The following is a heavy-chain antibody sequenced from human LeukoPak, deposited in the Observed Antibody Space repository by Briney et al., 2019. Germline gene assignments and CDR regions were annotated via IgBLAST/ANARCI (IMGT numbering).Heavy chain of an antibody. CDR2: IMQDGSEK. Sequence: PGGSLRLSCVGSGFRFGTYWMSWVRQAPGKGLEWVANIMQDGSEKNYVDSVKGRFTISRDNARNSLYLQMNSLGAEDTAVYYCAREVYSSSRPADAFDIWGQGTVVTVSS. D-gene: IGHD6-13*01. CDR1: GFRFGTYW. CDR3: AREVYSSSRPADAFDI. J-gene: IGHJ3*02. V-gene: IGHV3-7*01.